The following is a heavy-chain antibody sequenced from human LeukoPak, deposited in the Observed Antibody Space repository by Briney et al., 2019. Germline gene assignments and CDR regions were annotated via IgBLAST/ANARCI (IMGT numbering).Heavy chain of an antibody. Sequence: SETLSLTCTVSGGSISNYYWSWIRQPPGKGLEWIGYIYYSGSTNYNPSLKSRVSISVDTSKNQFSLKLSSVTAADTAVYYCARDRSPEHYYDSSHWDYYYGMDVWGQGTTVTVSS. V-gene: IGHV4-59*01. D-gene: IGHD3-22*01. J-gene: IGHJ6*02. CDR2: IYYSGST. CDR1: GGSISNYY. CDR3: ARDRSPEHYYDSSHWDYYYGMDV.